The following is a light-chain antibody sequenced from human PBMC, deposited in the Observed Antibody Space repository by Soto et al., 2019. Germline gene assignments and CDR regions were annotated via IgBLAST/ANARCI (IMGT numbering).Light chain of an antibody. CDR3: QQSYSTPRT. V-gene: IGKV1-39*01. CDR1: QSISSN. Sequence: DIQMTQSPYSLSASVGDRVTITCRASQSISSNLTWYQQKPGKAPKLLIYGASSLQSGVPSRFSGSGSGTDFTLIISSLQPEDFATYYCQQSYSTPRTFGQGTKLEIK. J-gene: IGKJ2*01. CDR2: GAS.